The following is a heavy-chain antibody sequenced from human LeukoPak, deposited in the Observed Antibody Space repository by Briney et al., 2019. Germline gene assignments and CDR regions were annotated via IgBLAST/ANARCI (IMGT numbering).Heavy chain of an antibody. J-gene: IGHJ4*02. D-gene: IGHD6-13*01. CDR3: AKDRKGIAAAGPFDY. V-gene: IGHV3-23*01. Sequence: GGSLRLSRAASGFTFSSYAMSWVRQTPGKGLERVSAISGSGGSTYYADSVKGRFTISRDNSKNTLYLQMNSLRAEDTAVYYCAKDRKGIAAAGPFDYWGQGTLVTVSS. CDR2: ISGSGGST. CDR1: GFTFSSYA.